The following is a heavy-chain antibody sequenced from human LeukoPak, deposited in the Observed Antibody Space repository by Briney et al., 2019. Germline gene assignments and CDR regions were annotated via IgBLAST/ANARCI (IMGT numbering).Heavy chain of an antibody. CDR3: ARHMVRGVIITSEIDY. V-gene: IGHV3-30*03. CDR1: GFTFSSYG. Sequence: GRSLRLSCAASGFTFSSYGMHWVRQAPGKGLEWVAVISYDGSNKYYADSVKGRFTISRDNSKNTLYLQMNSLRSDDTAVYYCARHMVRGVIITSEIDYWGQGTLVTVSS. CDR2: ISYDGSNK. D-gene: IGHD3-10*01. J-gene: IGHJ4*02.